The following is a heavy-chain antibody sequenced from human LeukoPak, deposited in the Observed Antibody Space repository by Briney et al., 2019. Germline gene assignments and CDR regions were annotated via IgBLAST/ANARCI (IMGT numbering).Heavy chain of an antibody. V-gene: IGHV1-8*01. CDR1: GYTFTSYD. Sequence: ASVKVSCKASGYTFTSYDINWVRQATGQGLEWMGWMNPNSGNTGYAQKFQGRVTMTRNTSISTAYMELSSLRSEDTAVYYCARAQTTLRYFDWLTIRPMSGWFDPWGQGTLVTVSS. CDR3: ARAQTTLRYFDWLTIRPMSGWFDP. CDR2: MNPNSGNT. J-gene: IGHJ5*02. D-gene: IGHD3-9*01.